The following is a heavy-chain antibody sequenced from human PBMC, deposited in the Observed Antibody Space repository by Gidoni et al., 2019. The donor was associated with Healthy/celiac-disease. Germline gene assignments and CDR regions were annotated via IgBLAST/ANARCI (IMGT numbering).Heavy chain of an antibody. CDR2: IWYDGSNK. CDR1: GFTFSSYG. CDR3: ATDYDSSGYIYYFDY. J-gene: IGHJ4*02. V-gene: IGHV3-33*01. Sequence: QVQLVESGGGVVQPGRSLRLSCAASGFTFSSYGMHWVRQAPGKGLEWVEFIWYDGSNKYYADSVKGRFTISRDNSKNTLYLQMNSLRAEDTAVYYCATDYDSSGYIYYFDYWGQGTLVTVSS. D-gene: IGHD3-22*01.